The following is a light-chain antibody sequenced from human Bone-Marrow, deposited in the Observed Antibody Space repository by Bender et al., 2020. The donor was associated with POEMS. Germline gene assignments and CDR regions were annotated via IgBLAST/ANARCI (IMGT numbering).Light chain of an antibody. Sequence: QSVLTQPPSASGTPGQRVTISCSGGSSNICGNAVNWWQQLPGTAPTLLIYGNEQRPSGVPDRLSGSKSGHYASLALSGLQAEDEADYFWSAWDGILNGWVFDGGTELTVL. CDR3: SAWDGILNGWV. J-gene: IGLJ3*02. CDR1: SSNICGNA. CDR2: GNE. V-gene: IGLV1-44*01.